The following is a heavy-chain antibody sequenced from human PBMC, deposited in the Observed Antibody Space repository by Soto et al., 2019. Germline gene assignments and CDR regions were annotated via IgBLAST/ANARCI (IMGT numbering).Heavy chain of an antibody. CDR1: GGSISSSSYY. J-gene: IGHJ6*02. D-gene: IGHD6-19*01. CDR2: IYYSGST. V-gene: IGHV4-39*01. Sequence: QLQLQESGPGLVKPSETLSLTCTVSGGSISSSSYYWGWIRQPPGKGLEWIGSIYYSGSTYYNPSLKSRVTISVDTSKNQFSLKLSSVTAADTAVYYCASENSSGWYAGLAYYYYYGMDVWGQGTTVTVSS. CDR3: ASENSSGWYAGLAYYYYYGMDV.